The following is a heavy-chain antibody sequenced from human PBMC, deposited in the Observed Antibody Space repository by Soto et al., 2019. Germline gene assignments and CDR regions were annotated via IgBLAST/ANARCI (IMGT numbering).Heavy chain of an antibody. CDR3: AATLGELSTFDY. V-gene: IGHV5-10-1*01. CDR2: IDPSDSYT. J-gene: IGHJ4*02. Sequence: EVQLVQFGAEVKKPGESLRISCKGSGYSFTSYWISWVRQMPGKGLEWMGRIDPSDSYTNYSPSFQGHVTISADKSISTAYLQWSSLKASDTAMYYCAATLGELSTFDYWGQGTLVTVSS. D-gene: IGHD3-16*02. CDR1: GYSFTSYW.